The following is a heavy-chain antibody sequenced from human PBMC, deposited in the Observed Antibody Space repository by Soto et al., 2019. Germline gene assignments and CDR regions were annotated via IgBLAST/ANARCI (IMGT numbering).Heavy chain of an antibody. CDR3: ATEWWMAPYYYGRYV. CDR2: INPSGGST. V-gene: IGHV1-46*01. D-gene: IGHD2-8*01. CDR1: GYTFTSYY. J-gene: IGHJ6*02. Sequence: ASVKVSCKASGYTFTSYYMHWVRQAPGQGLEWMGIINPSGGSTSYAQKFQGRVTMTRDTSTSTVYMELSSLRSEDTAVYSCATEWWMAPYYYGRYVWGQGTTVTVSS.